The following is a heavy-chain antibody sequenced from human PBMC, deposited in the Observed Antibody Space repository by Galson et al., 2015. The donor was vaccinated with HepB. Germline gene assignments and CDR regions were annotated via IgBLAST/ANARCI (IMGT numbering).Heavy chain of an antibody. V-gene: IGHV3-11*01. Sequence: SLRLSCAASGFTSSVYFMSWIREAPGKGLEWVSYITTGDSAIYYADTVKGRFTISRVNSKNSLYLQIDSLRAGDTAIYYCARERVVIPPTGMDDWGQGTTVTVSS. D-gene: IGHD3-3*01. CDR2: ITTGDSAI. J-gene: IGHJ6*02. CDR1: GFTSSVYF. CDR3: ARERVVIPPTGMDD.